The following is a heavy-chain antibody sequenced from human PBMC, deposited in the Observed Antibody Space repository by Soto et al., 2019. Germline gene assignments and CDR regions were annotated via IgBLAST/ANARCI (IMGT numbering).Heavy chain of an antibody. Sequence: QVQLVQSGAEVKKPGSSVKVSCKASGGTFSSYSINWARQAPGQGLEWMGEIIPIFGTAKYAQKFQGRVTITADESTSTAYMELSSLRSEDTAVYYCARDGGRHSGGIDYWGQGTLVTVSS. CDR2: IIPIFGTA. CDR3: ARDGGRHSGGIDY. CDR1: GGTFSSYS. V-gene: IGHV1-69*01. J-gene: IGHJ4*02. D-gene: IGHD1-26*01.